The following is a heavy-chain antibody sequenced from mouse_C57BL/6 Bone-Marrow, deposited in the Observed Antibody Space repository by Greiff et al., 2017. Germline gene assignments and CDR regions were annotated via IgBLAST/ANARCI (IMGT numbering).Heavy chain of an antibody. J-gene: IGHJ1*03. V-gene: IGHV3-6*01. Sequence: EVQLQESGPGLVKPSQSLSLTCSVTGYSITSGYYWNWIRQFPGNKLEWMGYISYDGSNNYNPSLKNRISITRDTSKNQFFLKLNSVTTEDTATYYCARIYYDYDGYFDVWGTGTTVTVSS. CDR1: GYSITSGYY. CDR2: ISYDGSN. D-gene: IGHD2-4*01. CDR3: ARIYYDYDGYFDV.